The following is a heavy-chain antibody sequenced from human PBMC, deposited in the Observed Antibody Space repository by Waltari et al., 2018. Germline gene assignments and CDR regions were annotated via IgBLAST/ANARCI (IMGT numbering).Heavy chain of an antibody. Sequence: QLQLQESGPGLVKPSETLSLTCNVSGGSISSSSYYWGWIRQPPGKGLEWIGSIYYSGSTYYNPFLKRRVTISVDTSKNQFSLKLSSVTAADTALYYCARDLGGYDSGYWGQGTLVTVSS. CDR3: ARDLGGYDSGY. J-gene: IGHJ4*02. CDR2: IYYSGST. V-gene: IGHV4-39*07. CDR1: GGSISSSSYY. D-gene: IGHD5-12*01.